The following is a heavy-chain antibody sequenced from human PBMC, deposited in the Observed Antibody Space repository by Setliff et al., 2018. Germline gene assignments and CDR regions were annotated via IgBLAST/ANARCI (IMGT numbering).Heavy chain of an antibody. CDR3: AREGVHIRSSTDYRYYMDV. D-gene: IGHD2-21*01. CDR2: ISTYNGDT. V-gene: IGHV1-18*01. CDR1: GYTFTSYG. J-gene: IGHJ6*03. Sequence: ASVKVSCKASGYTFTSYGISWVRQAPGQGLEWMGWISTYNGDTNYVQKLQGRVTMTTDTSTSTAYMELRSLRSDDTAVYYCAREGVHIRSSTDYRYYMDVWGKGTTVTVSS.